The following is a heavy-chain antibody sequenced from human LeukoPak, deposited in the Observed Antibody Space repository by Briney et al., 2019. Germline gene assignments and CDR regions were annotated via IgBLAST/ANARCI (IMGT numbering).Heavy chain of an antibody. Sequence: GRSLRLSCAASGFTFSSYGMHWVRQAPGKGLEWVAVISYDGSNEYYADSVKGRFTISRDNSKNTLYLQMSSLRAEDTAVYYCAKALNRGLPDYWGQGTLVTVPS. J-gene: IGHJ4*02. CDR1: GFTFSSYG. CDR2: ISYDGSNE. CDR3: AKALNRGLPDY. V-gene: IGHV3-30*18. D-gene: IGHD2-21*01.